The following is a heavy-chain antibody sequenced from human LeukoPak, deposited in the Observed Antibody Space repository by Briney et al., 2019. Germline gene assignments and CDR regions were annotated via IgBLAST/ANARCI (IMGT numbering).Heavy chain of an antibody. J-gene: IGHJ5*02. CDR2: ISSSGNPI. CDR1: GFTFSDHY. CDR3: ARVAFRGGYRSGGSCYWFDP. V-gene: IGHV3-11*01. Sequence: GGSLRLSCAASGFTFSDHYLIWIRQAPGKGLEWVSYISSSGNPIYYTDSVKGRFTISRDNAKSSLFLQMNSLRAEDTAVYYCARVAFRGGYRSGGSCYWFDPWGQGTLVTVSS. D-gene: IGHD2-15*01.